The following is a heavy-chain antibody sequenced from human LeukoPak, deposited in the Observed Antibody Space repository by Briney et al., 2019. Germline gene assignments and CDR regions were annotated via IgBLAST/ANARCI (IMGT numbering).Heavy chain of an antibody. J-gene: IGHJ6*02. V-gene: IGHV4-59*01. CDR3: ASSMTHYYYYGMDV. Sequence: SETLSLTCTVSGGSISSYYWSWIRQPPVKGLEWIGYIYYSGSTNYNPSLKSRVTISVDTSKNQFSLKLSSVTAADTAVYYCASSMTHYYYYGMDVWGQGTTVTVSS. CDR1: GGSISSYY. CDR2: IYYSGST.